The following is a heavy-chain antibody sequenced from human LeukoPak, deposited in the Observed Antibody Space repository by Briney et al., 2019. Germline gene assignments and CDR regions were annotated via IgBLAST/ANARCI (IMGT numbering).Heavy chain of an antibody. CDR1: GFTFNNYW. Sequence: GGSLRHSCAASGFTFNNYWMHWVRQAPGEGLVWVSRINGDGTVTQYADSVKGRFTISRDNAKSTLHLQMNSLRGEDTAIYHCARQDILTAYYGVDTWGQGTLVTVSS. V-gene: IGHV3-74*01. J-gene: IGHJ5*02. CDR3: ARQDILTAYYGVDT. D-gene: IGHD3-9*01. CDR2: INGDGTVT.